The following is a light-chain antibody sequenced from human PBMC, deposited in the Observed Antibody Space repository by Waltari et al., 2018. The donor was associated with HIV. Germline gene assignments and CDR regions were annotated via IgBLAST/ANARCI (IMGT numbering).Light chain of an antibody. CDR3: AAWDDSLSGQWV. V-gene: IGLV1-47*01. CDR1: SSKLGSNY. J-gene: IGLJ3*02. Sequence: QSVLTQPPSASGTPGQRVTISCSGSSSKLGSNYVYWYQQLPGTAPKLLIYRNNQRPSGVPARFSGSKSGTSASLAISGLRSEDEADYYCAAWDDSLSGQWVFGGGTKVTVL. CDR2: RNN.